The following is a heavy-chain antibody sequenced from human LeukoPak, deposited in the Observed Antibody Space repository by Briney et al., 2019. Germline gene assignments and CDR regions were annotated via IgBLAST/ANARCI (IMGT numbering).Heavy chain of an antibody. D-gene: IGHD2-21*02. CDR2: IWHDGSNS. V-gene: IGHV3-33*01. CDR3: ARDGWGGTAAFDF. CDR1: GFAFSNYG. J-gene: IGHJ3*01. Sequence: GGSLRLSCAASGFAFSNYGMHWVRQAPGKGPEWVAVIWHDGSNSYYAETVKGRFTISRDNPKNTLYVQMDSLGVEDTAMCYCARDGWGGTAAFDFWGQGTMVIVSS.